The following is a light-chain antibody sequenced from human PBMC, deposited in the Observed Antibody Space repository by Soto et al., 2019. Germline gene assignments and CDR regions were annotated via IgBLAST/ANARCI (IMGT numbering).Light chain of an antibody. Sequence: QSVLTQPRSVSGSPGQSVTVSCTGTSRDVGGYNFVSWYQQYPGKAPKLIIHDVDKRPSGVPDRFSGSKSGDTASLTISGLQAEDEADYYCCSFADTYDTLVFGGGTKLTVL. J-gene: IGLJ2*01. CDR2: DVD. V-gene: IGLV2-11*01. CDR3: CSFADTYDTLV. CDR1: SRDVGGYNF.